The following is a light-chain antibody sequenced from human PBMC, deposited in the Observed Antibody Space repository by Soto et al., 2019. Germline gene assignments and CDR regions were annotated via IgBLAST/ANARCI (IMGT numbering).Light chain of an antibody. CDR3: QVWHSRSDPLYV. V-gene: IGLV3-21*02. Sequence: SYALTQPPSVSVAPGQTARITCGGNNIGSKAVHWYQQKPGQAPVLVVHDDSGRPSGIPERFSGSNSGNTATLIITRVEAGDAADYYGQVWHSRSDPLYVFGIGTKGTGL. J-gene: IGLJ1*01. CDR2: DDS. CDR1: NIGSKA.